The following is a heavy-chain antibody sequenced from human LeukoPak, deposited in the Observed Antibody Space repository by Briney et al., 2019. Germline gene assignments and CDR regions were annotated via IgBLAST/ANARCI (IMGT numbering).Heavy chain of an antibody. CDR2: IYYSGST. V-gene: IGHV4-59*01. CDR1: GGSISSYY. J-gene: IGHJ5*02. D-gene: IGHD3-22*01. Sequence: SETLSLTCTVSGGSISSYYWSWIRQPPGKGLEWIAYIYYSGSTNYNPPPNSRVTTSVDTSKHQFSLKLSSVTAADTAVYYCAREGYYDSSGLNWFDPWGQGTLVTVSS. CDR3: AREGYYDSSGLNWFDP.